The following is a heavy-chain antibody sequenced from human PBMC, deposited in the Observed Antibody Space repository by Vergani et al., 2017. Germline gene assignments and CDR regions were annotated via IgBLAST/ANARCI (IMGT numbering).Heavy chain of an antibody. D-gene: IGHD4-17*01. J-gene: IGHJ3*02. CDR3: ARGMTTETTDLDGFDI. V-gene: IGHV3-66*02. CDR2: INIGGRT. Sequence: VELLESGGGLAQPGGSLRVSCSASGFRVTTYYMSWVRQAPGKGLEWVSTINIGGRTSYADSVKGLLTLTRDDSKNTLHLQMNSLRPEDTAVYYCARGMTTETTDLDGFDIWGQGTMVTVSS. CDR1: GFRVTTYY.